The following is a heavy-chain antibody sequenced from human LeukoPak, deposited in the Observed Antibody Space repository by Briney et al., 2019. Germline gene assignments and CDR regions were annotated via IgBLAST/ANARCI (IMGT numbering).Heavy chain of an antibody. J-gene: IGHJ5*02. CDR2: IYPGYSDG. Sequence: GESLKISCKISGYKLTNNWIGWVRLVLGKGLEWMGLIYPGYSDGKYSPSFQGQVTLSVDASISTAYLHLSGLRASDTAIYYCVRFALTSSLDHWGQGTLVTVSS. CDR3: VRFALTSSLDH. V-gene: IGHV5-51*01. CDR1: GYKLTNNW. D-gene: IGHD6-13*01.